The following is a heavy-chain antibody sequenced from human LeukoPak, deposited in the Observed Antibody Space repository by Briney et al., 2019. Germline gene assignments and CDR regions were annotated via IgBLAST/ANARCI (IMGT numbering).Heavy chain of an antibody. J-gene: IGHJ6*02. CDR1: GFTFSGYA. Sequence: GGSLRLSCAASGFTFSGYAMGWVRQAPGKGLEWVSVISGSGGTTYYGDSVEGRFTISRDNSKNTLYLQMNSLRGEDTAVYYCAGGVTVTSSPWYYYGMDVWGQGTTVTISS. V-gene: IGHV3-23*01. CDR2: ISGSGGTT. CDR3: AGGVTVTSSPWYYYGMDV. D-gene: IGHD4-17*01.